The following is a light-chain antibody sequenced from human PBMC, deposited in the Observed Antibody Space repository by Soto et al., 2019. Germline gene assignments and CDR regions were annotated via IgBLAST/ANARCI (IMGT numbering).Light chain of an antibody. CDR2: DAS. J-gene: IGKJ5*01. Sequence: VMTQSPATLSVSPGEGATLSCRASQSVSSSYLAWYQQKPGQAPRLLIYDASTRATGIPARFSGSGSGTDFTLTISSLEPEDFAVYHCQQRSSWPSFGQGTRLEIK. CDR3: QQRSSWPS. CDR1: QSVSSSY. V-gene: IGKV3D-20*02.